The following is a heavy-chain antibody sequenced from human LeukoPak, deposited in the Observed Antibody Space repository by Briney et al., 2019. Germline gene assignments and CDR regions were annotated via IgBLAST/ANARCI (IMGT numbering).Heavy chain of an antibody. J-gene: IGHJ6*02. CDR2: ISSSGGTI. V-gene: IGHV3-11*01. CDR1: GFTFSDYY. CDR3: ARAGKDIVLMVYAIRYYYYGMDV. Sequence: GGSLRLSCAASGFTFSDYYMSWIRQAPGKGLEWVSYISSSGGTIYYADSVKGRFTISRDNAKNSLYLQMNSLRAEDTAVYYCARAGKDIVLMVYAIRYYYYGMDVWGQGTTVTVSS. D-gene: IGHD2-8*01.